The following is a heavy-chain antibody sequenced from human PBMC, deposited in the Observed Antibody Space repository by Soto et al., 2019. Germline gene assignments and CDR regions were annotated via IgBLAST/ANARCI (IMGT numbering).Heavy chain of an antibody. CDR2: IHYSGST. CDR1: GGSISRYY. D-gene: IGHD6-19*01. Sequence: QVQLQESGPRLERPSETLSLTCTVSGGSISRYYWTWIRQAPGKGLECIGYIHYSGSTTYNPSLKSRVTMSVDTSKNQFSLRLTSVTRADTAVYYCARDSGWAYSLDYWGQGALVTVSS. J-gene: IGHJ4*02. V-gene: IGHV4-59*01. CDR3: ARDSGWAYSLDY.